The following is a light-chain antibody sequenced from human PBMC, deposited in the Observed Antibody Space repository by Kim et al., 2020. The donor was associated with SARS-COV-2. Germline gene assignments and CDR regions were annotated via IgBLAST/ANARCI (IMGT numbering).Light chain of an antibody. CDR1: QSVSSSY. CDR3: QQYGSSFSWT. J-gene: IGKJ1*01. Sequence: AGEKASLACRASQSVSSSYLAWYQQKPGQAPRLLIYGASSRATGIPDRFSGSGSGTDFTLTISRLEPEDFAVYYCQQYGSSFSWTFGQGTKVDIK. CDR2: GAS. V-gene: IGKV3-20*01.